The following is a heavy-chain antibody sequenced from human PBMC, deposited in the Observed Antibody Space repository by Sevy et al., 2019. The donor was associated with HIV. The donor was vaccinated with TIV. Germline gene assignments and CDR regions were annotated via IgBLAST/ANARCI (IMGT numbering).Heavy chain of an antibody. CDR2: FDPEDGET. CDR3: ATTKDYYESSGYPFDY. V-gene: IGHV1-24*01. CDR1: GYTLTQLS. D-gene: IGHD3-22*01. J-gene: IGHJ4*02. Sequence: ASVKVSCKVSGYTLTQLSMNWVRQAPGKGLEWMGSFDPEDGETIYQQKFQGRVTMTEDRSTDTAYMDLSSLRSEDTAVYYCATTKDYYESSGYPFDYWGQGTLVTVSS.